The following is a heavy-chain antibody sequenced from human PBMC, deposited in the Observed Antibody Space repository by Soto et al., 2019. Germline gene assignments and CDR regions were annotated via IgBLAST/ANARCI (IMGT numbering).Heavy chain of an antibody. Sequence: QVQLVESGGGVVQPGRSLRLSCAASGFTFSSYGMHWVRQAPGKGLEWVAVIWYDGSNKYYADSVKGRFTISRDNSKNTLYLQMNSLRAEDTAVYYCAREGGYCISTGCPEANYYYGMDVWGQGTTVTVSS. D-gene: IGHD2-2*01. CDR2: IWYDGSNK. CDR3: AREGGYCISTGCPEANYYYGMDV. CDR1: GFTFSSYG. V-gene: IGHV3-33*01. J-gene: IGHJ6*02.